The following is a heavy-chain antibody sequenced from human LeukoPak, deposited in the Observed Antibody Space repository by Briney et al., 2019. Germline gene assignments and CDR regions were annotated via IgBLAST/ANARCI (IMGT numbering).Heavy chain of an antibody. D-gene: IGHD3-22*01. J-gene: IGHJ4*02. CDR1: GFTFGSYS. Sequence: GEPLRLSCAASGFTFGSYSMNWVRQAPGKGLEWVSSISSSSYIYYADSVKGRFTISRDNAKNSLYLQMNSLRAEDTAVYYCARGRDYYDSSGYQYWGQGTLVTVSS. V-gene: IGHV3-21*01. CDR2: ISSSSYI. CDR3: ARGRDYYDSSGYQY.